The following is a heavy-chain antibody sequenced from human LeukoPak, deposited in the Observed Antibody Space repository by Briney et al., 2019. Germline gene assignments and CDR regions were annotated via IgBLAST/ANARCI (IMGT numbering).Heavy chain of an antibody. J-gene: IGHJ3*02. CDR3: ARDPAPPKLRTAEKAMARDAFDI. Sequence: PSETLSLTCTVSGGSISSYYWSWIRQPPGKGLEWIGYIYYSGSTNYNPSLKSRVTISADTSKNQFSLKLSSVTAADTAVYYCARDPAPPKLRTAEKAMARDAFDIWGKGTMVTVSS. V-gene: IGHV4-59*01. CDR1: GGSISSYY. D-gene: IGHD5-18*01. CDR2: IYYSGST.